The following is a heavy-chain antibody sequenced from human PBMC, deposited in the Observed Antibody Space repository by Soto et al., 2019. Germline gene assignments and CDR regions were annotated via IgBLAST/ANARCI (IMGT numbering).Heavy chain of an antibody. Sequence: PGGSLRLSCAASGFTFSNAWMNWVRQAPGKGLEWVGRIKSKTDGGTTDHAAPVKGTFTISRDDSKNTLYLQMNSLKTEDTAVYYCTTDPVTMIVVVPSSGWGQGTLVTVSS. V-gene: IGHV3-15*07. J-gene: IGHJ4*02. CDR3: TTDPVTMIVVVPSSG. CDR1: GFTFSNAW. D-gene: IGHD3-22*01. CDR2: IKSKTDGGTT.